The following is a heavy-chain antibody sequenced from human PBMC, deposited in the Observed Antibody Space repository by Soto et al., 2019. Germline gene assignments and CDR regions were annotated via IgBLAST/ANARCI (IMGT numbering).Heavy chain of an antibody. CDR3: ARDFYGGYTYGPGDY. D-gene: IGHD5-18*01. V-gene: IGHV3-7*01. CDR2: IHGDGGKI. Sequence: GGALRLSCAASGFMFSAYWMSWVRQAPGKGLEWVANIHGDGGKIYYVDSVKGRFTISRDNAKRSLYLQMNSLRAEDTAVYYCARDFYGGYTYGPGDYWGQGALVTVSS. J-gene: IGHJ4*02. CDR1: GFMFSAYW.